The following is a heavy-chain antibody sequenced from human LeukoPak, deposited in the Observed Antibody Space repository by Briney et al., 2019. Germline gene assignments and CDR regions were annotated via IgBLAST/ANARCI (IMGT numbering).Heavy chain of an antibody. CDR1: GYSFTSYW. J-gene: IGHJ4*02. CDR3: ARRRDLYPGSYYPFDY. Sequence: GESLKISCKGSGYSFTSYWIGWVRQMPGKGLEWMGNIYPGDSDTRYSPSFQGQVTISADKSISTAYLQWNRLKASDTAMYYCARRRDLYPGSYYPFDYWGQGTLVTVSS. V-gene: IGHV5-51*01. D-gene: IGHD1-26*01. CDR2: IYPGDSDT.